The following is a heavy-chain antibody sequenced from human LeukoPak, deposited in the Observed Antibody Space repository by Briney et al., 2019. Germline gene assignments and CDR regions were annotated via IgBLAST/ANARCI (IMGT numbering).Heavy chain of an antibody. CDR1: GYTFTSYD. CDR3: ARGYNWNYEDWFDP. CDR2: MNPNSGNT. J-gene: IGHJ5*02. Sequence: ASVKVSCKASGYTFTSYDINWVRQATGQGLEWMGWMNPNSGNTGYAQKFQGRVTITRNTSISTAYMELSSLRSEDTAVYYCARGYNWNYEDWFDPWGQGTLVTVSS. D-gene: IGHD1-7*01. V-gene: IGHV1-8*03.